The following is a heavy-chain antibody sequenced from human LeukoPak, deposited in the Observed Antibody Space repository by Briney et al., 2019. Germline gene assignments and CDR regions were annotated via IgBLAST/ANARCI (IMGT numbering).Heavy chain of an antibody. CDR1: GFTFSRHG. J-gene: IGHJ4*02. V-gene: IGHV3-30*03. Sequence: GGSLRLSCAPSGFTFSRHGMHWVRQAPGKGREWVAIISNDGSRKYYAHSVEGRFTISRDNSKNTLYLQMDSLRAEDTAVYYCARDRAWNYFDYWGQGTLVTVSS. CDR2: ISNDGSRK. CDR3: ARDRAWNYFDY. D-gene: IGHD3-3*01.